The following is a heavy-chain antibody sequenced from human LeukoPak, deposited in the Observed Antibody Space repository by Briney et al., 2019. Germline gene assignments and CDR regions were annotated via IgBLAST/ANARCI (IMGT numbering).Heavy chain of an antibody. CDR1: GFTFSGSA. CDR2: IRSKANSYAA. Sequence: GGSLRLFCAASGFTFSGSAMHWVRQASGNGLEWVGRIRSKANSYAAAYAASVKGRFTISRDDSKNTAYLQMNSLKTEDTAVYYCTRQPDCSGGSCYSGYWGQGTLVTVSS. V-gene: IGHV3-73*01. J-gene: IGHJ4*02. D-gene: IGHD2-15*01. CDR3: TRQPDCSGGSCYSGY.